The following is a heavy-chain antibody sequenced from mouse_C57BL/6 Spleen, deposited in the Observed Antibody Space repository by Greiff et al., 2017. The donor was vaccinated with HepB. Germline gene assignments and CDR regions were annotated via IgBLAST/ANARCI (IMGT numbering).Heavy chain of an antibody. Sequence: EVKLMESGGGLVKPGGSLKLSCAASGFTFSDYGMHWVRQAPEKGLEWVAYISSGSSTIYYADTVKGRFTISRDNAKNTLFLQMTSLRSEDTAMYYCARGLLTIVPFDYWGQGTTLTVSS. V-gene: IGHV5-17*01. CDR2: ISSGSSTI. CDR1: GFTFSDYG. CDR3: ARGLLTIVPFDY. D-gene: IGHD2-12*01. J-gene: IGHJ2*01.